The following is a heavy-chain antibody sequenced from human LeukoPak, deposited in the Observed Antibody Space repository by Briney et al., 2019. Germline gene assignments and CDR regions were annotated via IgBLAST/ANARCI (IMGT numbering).Heavy chain of an antibody. J-gene: IGHJ4*02. CDR2: IKQDGSEK. Sequence: GGSLRLSCAASGFTFSGYWMSWVRQAPGKGLEWVANIKQDGSEKYYVDSVKGRFTISRDNAKNSLYLQMNSLRAEDTAVYYCARSSPVAAHFDYWGQGTLVTVSS. V-gene: IGHV3-7*05. CDR3: ARSSPVAAHFDY. D-gene: IGHD2-15*01. CDR1: GFTFSGYW.